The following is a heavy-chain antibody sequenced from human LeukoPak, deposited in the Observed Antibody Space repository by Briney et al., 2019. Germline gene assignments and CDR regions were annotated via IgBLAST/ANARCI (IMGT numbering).Heavy chain of an antibody. CDR2: IRSKAYGGTT. CDR1: GFTFGDYA. CDR3: TTLYYDFWSGYSPFDF. Sequence: GGSLRLSCTASGFTFGDYAMSWVRHAPGKGLEWVGFIRSKAYGGTTEYAASVKGRFTISRDDSISIAYLQMNSLKTEDTAVYYCTTLYYDFWSGYSPFDFWGQGTLVTVSS. J-gene: IGHJ4*02. V-gene: IGHV3-49*04. D-gene: IGHD3-3*01.